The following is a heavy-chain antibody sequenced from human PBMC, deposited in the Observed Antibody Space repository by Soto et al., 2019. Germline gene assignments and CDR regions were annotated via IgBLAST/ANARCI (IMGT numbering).Heavy chain of an antibody. Sequence: QVQLQESGPGLVKPSGTLSLTCAVSGGSISSDNWFSWVRQPRGKGLEWIGEIYHSGSTNYNPSLRTRVTISVDKSNNQFPLKLSSVTAADAAVYYCARKNWGSGYFDYWGRGTLVTVSS. V-gene: IGHV4-4*02. CDR2: IYHSGST. D-gene: IGHD7-27*01. CDR1: GGSISSDNW. J-gene: IGHJ4*02. CDR3: ARKNWGSGYFDY.